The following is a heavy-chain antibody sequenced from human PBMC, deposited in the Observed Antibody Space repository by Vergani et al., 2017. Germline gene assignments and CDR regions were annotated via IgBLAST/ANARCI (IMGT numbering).Heavy chain of an antibody. CDR3: ARSRIYYGAGSPDY. Sequence: QVKLQESGPGLVKPSETLSLTCTVSGASVNSYYWSWIRQPPGKGLEWMGYVSFRGDTLYDPSVKGRMTISPNTSSNQFCLYLTSVTAADTAVYYCARSRIYYGAGSPDYWGQGTLVTVSS. V-gene: IGHV4-59*02. J-gene: IGHJ4*02. CDR1: GASVNSYY. D-gene: IGHD3-10*01. CDR2: VSFRGDT.